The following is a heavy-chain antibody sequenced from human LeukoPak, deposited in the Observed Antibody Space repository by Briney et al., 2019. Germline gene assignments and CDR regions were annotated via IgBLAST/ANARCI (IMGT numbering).Heavy chain of an antibody. D-gene: IGHD1-26*01. Sequence: GGSLRLSCAGSGFTFSSYAMHWVRQAPGKGLEWVAVISYDGSNKYYADSVKGRFTISRDNSKNTLYLQMNSLRAEDTAVYYCARDTVVGYYYYGMDVWGQGTTVTVSS. V-gene: IGHV3-30-3*01. CDR2: ISYDGSNK. CDR1: GFTFSSYA. CDR3: ARDTVVGYYYYGMDV. J-gene: IGHJ6*02.